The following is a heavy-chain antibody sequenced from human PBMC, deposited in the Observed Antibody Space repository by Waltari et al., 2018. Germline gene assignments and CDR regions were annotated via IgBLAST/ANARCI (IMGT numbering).Heavy chain of an antibody. Sequence: QVQLQESGPGLVKPSETLSLTCTVSGGSISSYYWSWIRQPPVQGLEWIGYIYTSGSTNYNPSLKSRVTISVDTSKNQFSLKLSSVTAADTAVYYCARDHRYDSSGFYYYYYMDVWGKGTTVTVSS. J-gene: IGHJ6*03. CDR2: IYTSGST. D-gene: IGHD3-22*01. V-gene: IGHV4-4*09. CDR3: ARDHRYDSSGFYYYYYMDV. CDR1: GGSISSYY.